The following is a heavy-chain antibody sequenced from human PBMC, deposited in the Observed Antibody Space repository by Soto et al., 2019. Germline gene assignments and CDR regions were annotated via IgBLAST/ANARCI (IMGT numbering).Heavy chain of an antibody. Sequence: GASVKVSCKVSGYTLTELSMHWVRQAPGKGLEWMGGFDPEDGETIYAQKFQGRVTMTEDTSTDTAYMELSSLRSEDTAVFYCALYSGKYSGLGPSWGQGTQVTVSS. CDR3: ALYSGKYSGLGPS. J-gene: IGHJ5*02. V-gene: IGHV1-24*01. D-gene: IGHD1-26*01. CDR1: GYTLTELS. CDR2: FDPEDGET.